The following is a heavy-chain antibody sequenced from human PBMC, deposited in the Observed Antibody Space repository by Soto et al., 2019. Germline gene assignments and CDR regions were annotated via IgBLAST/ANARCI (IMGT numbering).Heavy chain of an antibody. CDR2: INWNSGSI. J-gene: IGHJ4*02. CDR1: GFTFSSYS. D-gene: IGHD6-19*01. V-gene: IGHV3-48*01. CDR3: ARDSGTSGSIDY. Sequence: PGGSLRLSCAASGFTFSSYSMNWVRQAPGKGLEWVSGINWNSGSIGYADAASGRFTISRDNSKNTLSLQMNSLRVEDTAVYYCARDSGTSGSIDYWGQGTLVTVSS.